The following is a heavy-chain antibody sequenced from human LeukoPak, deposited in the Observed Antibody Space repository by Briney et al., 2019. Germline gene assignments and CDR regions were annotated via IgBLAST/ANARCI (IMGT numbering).Heavy chain of an antibody. J-gene: IGHJ3*02. V-gene: IGHV5-51*01. CDR2: IYPDDSDT. D-gene: IGHD2-15*01. CDR1: GYSFTSYW. CDR3: ARPRCSGGSCYSQPLGDI. Sequence: GESLKISCKGSGYSFTSYWIGWVRQMPGKGLEWMGIIYPDDSDTRYSPSFQGQVTISADKSISTAYLQWSSLKASDTAMYYCARPRCSGGSCYSQPLGDIWGQGTMVTVSS.